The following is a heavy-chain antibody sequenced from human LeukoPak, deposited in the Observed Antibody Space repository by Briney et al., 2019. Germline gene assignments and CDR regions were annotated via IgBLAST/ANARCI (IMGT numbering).Heavy chain of an antibody. CDR1: GYTFTGYY. D-gene: IGHD5-24*01. CDR2: INPNSGGT. CDR3: ARSVAQWLQLPSAFDI. Sequence: ASVKVSCKASGYTFTGYYMHWVRQAPGQGLEWMGWINPNSGGTNYAQKFQGRVTMTRDTSISTAYMELSRLRSDDTAVYYCARSVAQWLQLPSAFDIWGQGTMVTVSS. V-gene: IGHV1-2*02. J-gene: IGHJ3*02.